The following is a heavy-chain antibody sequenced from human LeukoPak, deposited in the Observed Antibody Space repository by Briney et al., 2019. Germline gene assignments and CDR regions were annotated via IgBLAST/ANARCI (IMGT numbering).Heavy chain of an antibody. Sequence: LRASVKVSCKASGYTFTGYYMHWVRQAPGQGLEWMGWINPNSGGTNYAQKFQGRVTMTEDTSTDTAYMELSSLRSEDTAVYYCATDSRGLVVVDAFDIWGQGTMVTVSS. D-gene: IGHD3-22*01. CDR1: GYTFTGYY. CDR3: ATDSRGLVVVDAFDI. V-gene: IGHV1-2*02. J-gene: IGHJ3*02. CDR2: INPNSGGT.